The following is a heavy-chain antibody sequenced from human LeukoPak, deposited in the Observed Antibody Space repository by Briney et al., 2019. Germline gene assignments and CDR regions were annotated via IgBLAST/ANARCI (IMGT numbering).Heavy chain of an antibody. V-gene: IGHV4-38-2*01. D-gene: IGHD3-10*01. CDR1: GYSISYGYY. J-gene: IGHJ5*02. CDR3: ARSYSPESYPWFDP. CDR2: IYSSGST. Sequence: KASEALSPPWAGSGYSISYGYYWGWLPQPPGKGGVCIGRIYSSGSTNYNPSHKSSVNMSVDTSNTDFSLTLSCVTAAHTAVYYCARSYSPESYPWFDPWAQGTLVTVSS.